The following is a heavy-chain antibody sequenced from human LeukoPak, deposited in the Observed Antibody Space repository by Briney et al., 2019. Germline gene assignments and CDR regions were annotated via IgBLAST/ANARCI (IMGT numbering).Heavy chain of an antibody. Sequence: SETLSLTCTASGGSISSYYWNWIRQPPGKGLEWIGYIYYSGTTNYNPSLKSRVSISVDTSKNQFFLNLSSVTAADTAVYYCARPIIDVDTSMGEVNYWGQGTLVTVSS. V-gene: IGHV4-59*01. CDR1: GGSISSYY. D-gene: IGHD5-18*01. CDR3: ARPIIDVDTSMGEVNY. CDR2: IYYSGTT. J-gene: IGHJ4*02.